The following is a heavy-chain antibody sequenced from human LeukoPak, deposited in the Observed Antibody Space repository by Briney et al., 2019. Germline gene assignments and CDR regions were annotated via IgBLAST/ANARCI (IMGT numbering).Heavy chain of an antibody. J-gene: IGHJ4*02. CDR3: TTYYYDSSGYPSLTFDY. CDR1: GFTFSNAW. D-gene: IGHD3-22*01. CDR2: IKSKTDGGTT. V-gene: IGHV3-15*07. Sequence: GGSLRLSCAASGFTFSNAWMNRVRQAPGKGLEWVGRIKSKTDGGTTDYAAPVKGRFTISRDDSKNTLYLQMNSLKTEDTAVYYCTTYYYDSSGYPSLTFDYWGQGTLVTVSS.